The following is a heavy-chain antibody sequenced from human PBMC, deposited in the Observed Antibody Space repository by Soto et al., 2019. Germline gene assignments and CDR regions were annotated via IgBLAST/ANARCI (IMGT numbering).Heavy chain of an antibody. Sequence: SVKVSCKASGGTFSSYAISWVRQAPGQGLEWMGGIIPIFGTANYAQKFQGRVTITADESTSTAYMELSSLRSEDTAVYYCARGYCSGGSCYGELYYYYGMDVWGQGTTVTVSS. V-gene: IGHV1-69*13. CDR3: ARGYCSGGSCYGELYYYYGMDV. CDR1: GGTFSSYA. J-gene: IGHJ6*02. D-gene: IGHD2-15*01. CDR2: IIPIFGTA.